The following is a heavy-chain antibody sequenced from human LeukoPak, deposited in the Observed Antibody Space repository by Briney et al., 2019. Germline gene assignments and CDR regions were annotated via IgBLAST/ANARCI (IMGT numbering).Heavy chain of an antibody. CDR1: GYTFTSYA. Sequence: GASVKVSCKASGYTFTSYAISWVRQAPGQGLEWMGGIIPIFGTANYAQKLQGRVTMTTDTSTSTAYMELRSLRSDDTAVYYCARDGYSYGYVAYWGQGTLVTVSS. V-gene: IGHV1-18*01. CDR3: ARDGYSYGYVAY. D-gene: IGHD5-18*01. CDR2: IIPIFGTA. J-gene: IGHJ4*02.